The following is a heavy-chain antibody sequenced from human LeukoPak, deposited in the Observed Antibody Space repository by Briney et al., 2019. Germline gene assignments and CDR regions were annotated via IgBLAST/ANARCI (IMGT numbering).Heavy chain of an antibody. CDR3: AKNRAYYDILTGYYKYYFDY. J-gene: IGHJ4*02. CDR2: IIGSGGST. Sequence: GGSLRLSCAASGFTFSSYAMIWVRQAPGKGLEWVSAIIGSGGSTYYADSVKSRFTISRDNSKNTLYLQMNSLRAEDTAVYYCAKNRAYYDILTGYYKYYFDYWGQGTLVTVSS. CDR1: GFTFSSYA. V-gene: IGHV3-23*01. D-gene: IGHD3-9*01.